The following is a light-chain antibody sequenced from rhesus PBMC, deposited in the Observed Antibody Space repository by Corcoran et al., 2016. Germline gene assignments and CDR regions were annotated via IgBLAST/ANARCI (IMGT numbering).Light chain of an antibody. Sequence: EIVMTQSPATLSLSPGERAMFSCRASQSVNSYVAWYQQKPKQAPRLLIYGASRRASGIPDRFSGSGSATEFTLIVSSLEPEDVGVYYCKQYYKWNTFGPGTKLDIK. CDR2: GAS. CDR1: QSVNSY. CDR3: KQYYKWNT. J-gene: IGKJ3*01. V-gene: IGKV3S9*01.